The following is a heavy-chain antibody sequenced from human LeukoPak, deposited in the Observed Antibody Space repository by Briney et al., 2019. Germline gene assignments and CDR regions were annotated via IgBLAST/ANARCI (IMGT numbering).Heavy chain of an antibody. CDR1: GFTFSSYA. Sequence: GGSLRLSCAASGFTFSSYAMHWVRQAPGKGLEWVAVISYDGSNKYYADSVKGRFSISRDSSKNILYLQMNSLRAEDTAVYYCAKDRCSNGVGCYYYYMDVWGKGTTVTISS. D-gene: IGHD2-8*01. CDR3: AKDRCSNGVGCYYYYMDV. V-gene: IGHV3-30*04. J-gene: IGHJ6*03. CDR2: ISYDGSNK.